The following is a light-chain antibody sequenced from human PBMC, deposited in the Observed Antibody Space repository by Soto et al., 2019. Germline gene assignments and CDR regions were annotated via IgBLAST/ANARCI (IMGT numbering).Light chain of an antibody. J-gene: IGKJ1*01. CDR3: QQYGSSSGWT. V-gene: IGKV1-12*01. CDR2: TGS. Sequence: DIQMTQSPSSVSASVGDRVTITCRASQAIDSWLAWYQQKPGEAPKLLIFTGSLLHSGVPPRFSGSGSGTDFTLTISSLQPEDFATYYCQQYGSSSGWTFGQGTKVEIK. CDR1: QAIDSW.